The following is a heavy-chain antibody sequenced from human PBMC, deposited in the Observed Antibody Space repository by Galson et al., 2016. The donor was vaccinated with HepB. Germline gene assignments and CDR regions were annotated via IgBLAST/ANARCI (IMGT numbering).Heavy chain of an antibody. V-gene: IGHV3-33*01. CDR2: IWFDGSHK. J-gene: IGHJ5*02. CDR1: GFTFSNYG. D-gene: IGHD1-26*01. CDR3: ARGLGVGANWLDP. Sequence: SLRLSCAASGFTFSNYGMHWVRQAPGKGLEWAAFIWFDGSHKSYADSLKGRFNISRDNSENTLYLEMNTLRAEDTAIYFCARGLGVGANWLDPWGQGTLVTVSS.